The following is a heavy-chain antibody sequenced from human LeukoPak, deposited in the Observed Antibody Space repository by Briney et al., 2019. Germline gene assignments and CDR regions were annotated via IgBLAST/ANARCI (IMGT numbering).Heavy chain of an antibody. Sequence: GSSVKVSCKASGGTFSSYAISWVRQAPGQGLEWMGRIIPILGIANYAQKFQGRVTITADKSTSTAYMELSSLRSEDTAVYYCARENHLYDSSGTHRAFDIWGQGTMVTVSS. J-gene: IGHJ3*02. CDR3: ARENHLYDSSGTHRAFDI. CDR1: GGTFSSYA. D-gene: IGHD3-22*01. CDR2: IIPILGIA. V-gene: IGHV1-69*04.